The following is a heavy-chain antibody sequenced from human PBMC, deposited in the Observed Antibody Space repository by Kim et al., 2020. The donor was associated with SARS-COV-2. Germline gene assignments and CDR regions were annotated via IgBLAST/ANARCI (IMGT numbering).Heavy chain of an antibody. CDR3: ARGPNYSPFDD. D-gene: IGHD4-4*01. J-gene: IGHJ4*02. V-gene: IGHV3-48*03. Sequence: IYYAHSVGGRFTLSIDNDKNALFLQMNSLRAEDTAVYYCARGPNYSPFDDWGQGSLVTVSS. CDR2: I.